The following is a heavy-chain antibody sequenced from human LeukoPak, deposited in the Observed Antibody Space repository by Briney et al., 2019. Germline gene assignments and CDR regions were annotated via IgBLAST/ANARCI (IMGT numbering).Heavy chain of an antibody. CDR3: AKDLAGGITMIVVGD. V-gene: IGHV3-23*01. J-gene: IGHJ4*02. CDR1: GFTFSSCA. CDR2: ISDRGGTT. Sequence: GGSLRLSCAASGFTFSSCAMSWVRQAPGKGLEWVSSISDRGGTTYYADSVKGRFTISRDNSKNTLYLQMNSLRAEDTAVYYCAKDLAGGITMIVVGDWGQGTLVTVSS. D-gene: IGHD3-22*01.